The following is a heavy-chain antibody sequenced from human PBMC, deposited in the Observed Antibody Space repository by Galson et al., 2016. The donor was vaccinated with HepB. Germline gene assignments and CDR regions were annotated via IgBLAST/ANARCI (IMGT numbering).Heavy chain of an antibody. CDR3: AGRRYFYGLGKFAP. J-gene: IGHJ5*02. Sequence: SLRLSCAASGFIFSSYTMHWVRQAPGKGLEWVAVISYDGSNKIYADSVKGRFTISRDNSKNTLYLQMNSLRVEDTDVYYCAGRRYFYGLGKFAPWGQGILVTVSS. V-gene: IGHV3-30-3*01. CDR2: ISYDGSNK. CDR1: GFIFSSYT. D-gene: IGHD3-10*01.